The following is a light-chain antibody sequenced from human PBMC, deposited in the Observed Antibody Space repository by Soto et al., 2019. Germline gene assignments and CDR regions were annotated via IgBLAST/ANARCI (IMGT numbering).Light chain of an antibody. CDR3: QQYKNLWT. Sequence: EIVMTQSPATLSVSPGERATLSCTASHYVYSNVAWFQQRPGQAPRLLIYRASARATGPPARFSGSGSGTEFTLTITILQSEYFALYYCQQYKNLWTFGQGTEVEI. CDR2: RAS. J-gene: IGKJ1*01. CDR1: HYVYSN. V-gene: IGKV3-15*01.